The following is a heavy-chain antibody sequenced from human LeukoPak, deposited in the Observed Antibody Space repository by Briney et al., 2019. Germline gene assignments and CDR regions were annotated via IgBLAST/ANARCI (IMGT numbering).Heavy chain of an antibody. V-gene: IGHV3-53*01. D-gene: IGHD6-13*01. CDR2: IYSGGST. CDR1: GFTVSSNY. CDR3: AKVQQLATIYYFDY. J-gene: IGHJ4*02. Sequence: PGGSLRLSCAASGFTVSSNYMSWVRQAPGKGLEWVSVIYSGGSTYYADSVKGRFTISRDNSKNTLYLQMSSLRTEDTALYYCAKVQQLATIYYFDYWGQGSLVTVSS.